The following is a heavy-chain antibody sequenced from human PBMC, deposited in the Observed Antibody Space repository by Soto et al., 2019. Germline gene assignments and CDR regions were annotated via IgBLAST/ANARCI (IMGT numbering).Heavy chain of an antibody. V-gene: IGHV3-21*04. J-gene: IGHJ3*02. CDR1: GFTFNYFT. D-gene: IGHD2-8*02. CDR3: ARILSDASDI. Sequence: EVQLVESGGGLVKPGESLRLSCAASGFTFNYFTMNWVRQAPGKGLEWVASISSSSSHKYSADSVRGRFTFSRDNANNSLYLQMNSLRVEDTAVYYCARILSDASDIWRQATLVTVSS. CDR2: ISSSSSHK.